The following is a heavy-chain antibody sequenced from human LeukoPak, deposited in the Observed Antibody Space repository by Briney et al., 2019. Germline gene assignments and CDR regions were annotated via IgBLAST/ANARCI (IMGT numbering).Heavy chain of an antibody. CDR1: GGSISSYY. Sequence: SETLSLTCTVPGGSISSYYWSWIRQSPGKGLEWIAYMHYSGSTNYNPSLKSRVTISVDTSKNQFSLKLNSVPAADTAVYYCARHRDGYSYPIDHWGRGTLVSVSS. J-gene: IGHJ4*02. D-gene: IGHD5-24*01. CDR2: MHYSGST. CDR3: ARHRDGYSYPIDH. V-gene: IGHV4-59*08.